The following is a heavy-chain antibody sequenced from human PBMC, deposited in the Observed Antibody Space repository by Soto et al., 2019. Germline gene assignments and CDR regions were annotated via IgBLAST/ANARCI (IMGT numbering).Heavy chain of an antibody. V-gene: IGHV3-9*01. J-gene: IGHJ4*02. CDR3: SKDIGSCSNCVCYIYDS. CDR1: GFTFDDYA. Sequence: EVQLVESGGGLVQPGRSLRLSCAASGFTFDDYAMHWVRQAPGKSLEWVSGISWKSGSIGYADSVKGRFTISRYNAKNCLYLQMNSLRAEDTALYYCSKDIGSCSNCVCYIYDSWGQGTLVTV. D-gene: IGHD2-8*01. CDR2: ISWKSGSI.